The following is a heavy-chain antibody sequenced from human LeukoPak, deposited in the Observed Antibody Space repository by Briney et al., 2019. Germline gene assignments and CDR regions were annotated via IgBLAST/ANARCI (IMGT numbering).Heavy chain of an antibody. CDR2: IIPIFGTA. D-gene: IGHD3-9*01. CDR3: ARGRGDILTGSYYFDY. Sequence: GASVKVSCKASGGTFSGYAISWVRQAPGQGLEWMGGIIPIFGTANYAQKFQGRVTITADESTSTAYMELSSLRSEDTAVYYCARGRGDILTGSYYFDYWGQGTLVTVSS. J-gene: IGHJ4*02. CDR1: GGTFSGYA. V-gene: IGHV1-69*13.